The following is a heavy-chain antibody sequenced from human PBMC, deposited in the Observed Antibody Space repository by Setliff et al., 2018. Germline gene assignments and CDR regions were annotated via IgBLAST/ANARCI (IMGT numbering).Heavy chain of an antibody. CDR2: ISSTSTYI. V-gene: IGHV3-21*01. CDR1: GFTFSTYS. CDR3: ATNPRKGRSGGYYYDDPYYYYMDV. J-gene: IGHJ6*03. Sequence: PGGSLRLSCAASGFTFSTYSFNWVRQAPGKGLEWVSAISSTSTYIYYADSVKGRFTISRDNSKNSLYLHMNSLRAEDTAVYYCATNPRKGRSGGYYYDDPYYYYMDVWGKGTTVTVSS. D-gene: IGHD3-22*01.